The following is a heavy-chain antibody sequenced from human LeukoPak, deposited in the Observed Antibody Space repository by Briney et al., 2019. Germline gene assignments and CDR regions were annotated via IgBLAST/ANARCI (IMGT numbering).Heavy chain of an antibody. J-gene: IGHJ4*02. V-gene: IGHV3-15*01. CDR2: IKSKTDGGTT. CDR1: GFTFSNAW. D-gene: IGHD3-22*01. Sequence: GGSLRLSCAASGFTFSNAWMSWVRQAPGKGLEWVGRIKSKTDGGTTDYAAPVKGRFTISRDDSKNTLYLQMNSLRAEDTAVYYCAKGRLRGVVITELDYWGQGTPVTVSS. CDR3: AKGRLRGVVITELDY.